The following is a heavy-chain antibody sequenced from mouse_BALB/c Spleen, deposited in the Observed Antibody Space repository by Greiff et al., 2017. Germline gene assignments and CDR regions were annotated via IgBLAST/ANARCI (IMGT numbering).Heavy chain of an antibody. CDR2: IYPYNGGT. D-gene: IGHD2-4*01. CDR3: ARSNDYGHYYAMDY. Sequence: VQLQQSGPELVKPGASVKISCKASGYTFTDYNMHWVKQSHGKSLEWIGYIYPYNGGTGYNQKFKSKATLTVDNSSSTAYMELRSLTSEDSAVYYCARSNDYGHYYAMDYWGQGTSVTVSS. CDR1: GYTFTDYN. J-gene: IGHJ4*01. V-gene: IGHV1S29*02.